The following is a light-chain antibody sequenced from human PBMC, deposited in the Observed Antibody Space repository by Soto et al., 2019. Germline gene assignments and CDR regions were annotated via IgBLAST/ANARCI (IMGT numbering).Light chain of an antibody. V-gene: IGLV3-21*04. Sequence: SYELTQPPSVSVAPGKTARITCGGINIGSKHVHWYQQKPGQAPVLVIYYDTDRPSGIPERFSGSNSGNTATLTISRVEAGDEADYYCHVWDSSRDHPLFGGGTKSPS. CDR3: HVWDSSRDHPL. CDR2: YDT. CDR1: NIGSKH. J-gene: IGLJ2*01.